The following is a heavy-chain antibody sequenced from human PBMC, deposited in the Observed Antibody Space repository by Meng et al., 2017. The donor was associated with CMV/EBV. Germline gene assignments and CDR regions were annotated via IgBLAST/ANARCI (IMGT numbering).Heavy chain of an antibody. V-gene: IGHV4-39*01. Sequence: SETLSLTCTVSGGSISSSSYYWGWIRQPPGKGLEWIGSIYYSWSTYYNPSLKSRVTISVDTSKNQFSLKLSSVTAADTAVYYCARQDKLSEIDYWGQGTLVTVSS. CDR1: GGSISSSSYY. CDR3: ARQDKLSEIDY. D-gene: IGHD2-15*01. CDR2: IYYSWST. J-gene: IGHJ4*02.